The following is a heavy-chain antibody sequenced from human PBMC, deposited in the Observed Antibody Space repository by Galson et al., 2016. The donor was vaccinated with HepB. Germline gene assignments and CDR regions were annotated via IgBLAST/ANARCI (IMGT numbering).Heavy chain of an antibody. V-gene: IGHV3-23*01. CDR2: ISDNGGST. J-gene: IGHJ4*02. CDR1: GFTFDDYT. CDR3: ANPGTYLLY. D-gene: IGHD2-21*01. Sequence: SLRLSCAASGFTFDDYTMHWVRQAPGKGLEWVSGISDNGGSTFYADSVKGRFTISRDNSKNTVYLQMNSLRAEDTAKYYCANPGTYLLYWGQGTLVTVSS.